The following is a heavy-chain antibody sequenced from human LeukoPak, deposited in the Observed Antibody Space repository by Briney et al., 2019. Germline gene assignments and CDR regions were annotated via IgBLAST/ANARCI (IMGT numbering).Heavy chain of an antibody. CDR2: ISSSGSTI. CDR1: GFTFSGYE. CDR3: ARYSSSWYATGSLTYYYGMDV. V-gene: IGHV3-48*03. J-gene: IGHJ6*02. D-gene: IGHD6-13*01. Sequence: GGSLRLSCAASGFTFSGYEMNWVRQAPGKGLEWVSYISSSGSTIYYADSVKGRFTISRDNAKNSLYLQMNSLRAEDTAVYYCARYSSSWYATGSLTYYYGMDVWGQGTTVTVSS.